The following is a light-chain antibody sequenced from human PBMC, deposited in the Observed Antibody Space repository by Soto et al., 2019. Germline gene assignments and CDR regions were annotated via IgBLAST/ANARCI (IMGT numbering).Light chain of an antibody. J-gene: IGKJ1*01. CDR1: QSISSW. CDR3: QQYSIYSRT. V-gene: IGKV1-5*03. CDR2: KAS. Sequence: DIQMTQSPSTLSASVGDRVTITCRASQSISSWLAWYQQKPGKAPNLLIYKASTLRSGVASRFSGSGSGTEFTLTISSLQPDDFATYYCQQYSIYSRTFGQGTKVEVK.